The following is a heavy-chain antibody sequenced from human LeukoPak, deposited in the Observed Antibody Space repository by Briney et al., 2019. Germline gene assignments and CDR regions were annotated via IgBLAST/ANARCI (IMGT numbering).Heavy chain of an antibody. Sequence: ASVKVSCKASGYTFTSYGISWVRQAPGQGREWMGWISAYNGNTNYAQKIQGRVTMTTDTSTSTAYMELRSLRSDDTAVYYCARGSPGIAAAGNFDYWGQGTLVTVSS. J-gene: IGHJ4*02. CDR1: GYTFTSYG. CDR3: ARGSPGIAAAGNFDY. V-gene: IGHV1-18*01. CDR2: ISAYNGNT. D-gene: IGHD6-13*01.